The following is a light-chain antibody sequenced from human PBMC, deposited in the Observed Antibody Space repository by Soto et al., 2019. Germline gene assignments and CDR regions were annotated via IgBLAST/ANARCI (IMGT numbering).Light chain of an antibody. V-gene: IGKV3-15*01. J-gene: IGKJ1*01. CDR3: HQYNNWPPWT. CDR1: QSVSSN. Sequence: EIAMPQSPATLSVSPGERATLSCRASQSVSSNLAWYQQKPGQAPRLLIYGASTRATGVPARFSGSGSGTEFTLTISSLQTEDFAVYYCHQYNNWPPWTFGQGTKVDIK. CDR2: GAS.